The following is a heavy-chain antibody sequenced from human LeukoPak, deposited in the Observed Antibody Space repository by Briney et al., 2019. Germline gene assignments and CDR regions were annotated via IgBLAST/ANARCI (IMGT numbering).Heavy chain of an antibody. D-gene: IGHD1-26*01. Sequence: GGSLRLSCAASGFTFANYAMTWVRQAPGKGLERVSVTSGSGTNAYYADSVKGRFTISRDNRKNILYLDMNTLRAEDTAVYYCAKDPLSSSGSYSGWFDPWGQGTLVIVSS. J-gene: IGHJ5*02. CDR3: AKDPLSSSGSYSGWFDP. V-gene: IGHV3-23*01. CDR2: TSGSGTNA. CDR1: GFTFANYA.